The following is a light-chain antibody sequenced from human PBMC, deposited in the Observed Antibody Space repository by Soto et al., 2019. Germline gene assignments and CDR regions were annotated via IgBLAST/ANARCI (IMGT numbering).Light chain of an antibody. V-gene: IGKV1-5*01. CDR2: DAS. CDR3: QQYNSWYT. J-gene: IGKJ2*01. Sequence: IQMTQSPSTLPASVGDRVTITCRASQSISSWLAWYQQKPGKAPKLLIYDASSLESGVPSRFSGSGSGTEFTLTISSLQPDDFATYYCQQYNSWYTFGQGTKVDIK. CDR1: QSISSW.